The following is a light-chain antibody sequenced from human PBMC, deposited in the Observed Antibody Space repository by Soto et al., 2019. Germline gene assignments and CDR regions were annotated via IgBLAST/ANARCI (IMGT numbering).Light chain of an antibody. CDR2: WAS. Sequence: DIVMTQSPDSLAVSLGERATINCKSSQSVLYSSNNKNHLAWYQQKPGQPPKLLIYWASTRESGVPDRFSGSGSGTDFTLTISSLQTEDVAVYSCQQYYNTPPTFGQGTKVEIK. V-gene: IGKV4-1*01. J-gene: IGKJ1*01. CDR3: QQYYNTPPT. CDR1: QSVLYSSNNKNH.